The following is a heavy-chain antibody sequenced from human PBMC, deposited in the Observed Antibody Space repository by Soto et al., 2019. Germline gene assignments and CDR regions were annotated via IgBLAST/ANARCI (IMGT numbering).Heavy chain of an antibody. V-gene: IGHV2-5*02. CDR2: IHWDDDK. CDR3: ADIPYYNFWSGYPGFDY. Sequence: QITLKESGPTLVKPTQTLTLTCTFSGFSLSTSGVGVGWIRQPPGKALECLAFIHWDDDKRYSPSLKSRLTITKDTSKNQVVLTMPNMDPVDTATYYCADIPYYNFWSGYPGFDYWGQGTLVTVSS. CDR1: GFSLSTSGVG. D-gene: IGHD3-3*01. J-gene: IGHJ4*02.